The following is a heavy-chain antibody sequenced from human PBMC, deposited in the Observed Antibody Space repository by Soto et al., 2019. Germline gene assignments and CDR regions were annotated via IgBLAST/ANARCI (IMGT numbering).Heavy chain of an antibody. D-gene: IGHD5-12*01. CDR1: GESFSGYY. Sequence: QVQLQQWGAGLLKPSETLSLTCAVHGESFSGYYWSWIRQPPGKGLEWIGEINHSGNTNCNPSLKSRLTMSVDTSKNQISLKVKSVTAADTAVYYCAGNIVATISAFDKWGQGTLVTVSS. J-gene: IGHJ4*02. CDR3: AGNIVATISAFDK. CDR2: INHSGNT. V-gene: IGHV4-34*01.